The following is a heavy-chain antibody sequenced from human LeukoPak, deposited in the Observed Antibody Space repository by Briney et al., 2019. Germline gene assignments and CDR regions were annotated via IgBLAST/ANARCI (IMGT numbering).Heavy chain of an antibody. Sequence: GGSLRLSCAASGFTFSSYSMNWVRQAPGKGLEWVSYISSSSSSTIYYADSVKGRFTISRDNAKNSLYLQMNSLRAEDTAVYYCARAVGGGSNKRIDYWGQGTLVTVSS. CDR3: ARAVGGGSNKRIDY. CDR1: GFTFSSYS. J-gene: IGHJ4*02. D-gene: IGHD2-15*01. CDR2: ISSSSSSTI. V-gene: IGHV3-48*04.